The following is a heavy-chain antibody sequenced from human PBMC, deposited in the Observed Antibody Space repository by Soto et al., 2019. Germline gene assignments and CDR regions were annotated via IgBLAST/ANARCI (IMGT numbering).Heavy chain of an antibody. V-gene: IGHV1-18*01. CDR2: ISPNNGTT. CDR3: ARYYYYGMDV. Sequence: GAPVEVSCKASGYTFTRYGISWVGPAPGKGLEWMGWISPNNGTTNYSQKFQGRVTITANESTSTAYMELSSLRSEDTAGYYCARYYYYGMDVWGQGTTVTVSS. CDR1: GYTFTRYG. J-gene: IGHJ6*02.